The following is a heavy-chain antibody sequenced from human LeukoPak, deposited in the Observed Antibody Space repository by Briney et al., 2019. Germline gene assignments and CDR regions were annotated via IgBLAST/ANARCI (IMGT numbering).Heavy chain of an antibody. V-gene: IGHV4-61*01. CDR3: ARGVAAATNWFDP. CDR1: GVSVSSGSYY. Sequence: PSETLSLTCTVSGVSVSSGSYYWSWLRQPPGKGLEWIGYIFYSGSTNYNPSLKSRVTISVDTSKNQFSLKLSSVTAADTAVYYCARGVAAATNWFDPWGQGTLVAVSS. J-gene: IGHJ5*02. CDR2: IFYSGST. D-gene: IGHD2-2*01.